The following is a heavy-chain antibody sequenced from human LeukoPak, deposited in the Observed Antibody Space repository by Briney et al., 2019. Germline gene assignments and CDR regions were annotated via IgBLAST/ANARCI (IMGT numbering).Heavy chain of an antibody. CDR1: GGSISSYY. CDR2: IYYSGST. V-gene: IGHV4-59*08. Sequence: PSETLSLTCTVSGGSISSYYWGWIRQPPGEGLEWIGYIYYSGSTNYNPSLKSRVTISVDTSKNQFSLKLSSVTAADTAVYYCARHGGPYYYDSSGYFDYWGQGTLVTVSS. J-gene: IGHJ4*02. CDR3: ARHGGPYYYDSSGYFDY. D-gene: IGHD3-22*01.